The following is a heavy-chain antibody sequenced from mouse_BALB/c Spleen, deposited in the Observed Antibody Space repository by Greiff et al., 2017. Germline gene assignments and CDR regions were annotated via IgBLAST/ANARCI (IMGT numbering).Heavy chain of an antibody. CDR3: ARWGYEAWFAY. Sequence: VQLKESGPGLVKPSQSLSLTCTVTGYSITSDYAWNWIRQFPGNKLEWMGYISYSGSTSYNPSLKSRISITRDTSKNQFFLQLNSVTTEDTATYYCARWGYEAWFAYWGQGTLVTVSA. CDR1: GYSITSDYA. CDR2: ISYSGST. V-gene: IGHV3-2*02. D-gene: IGHD3-1*01. J-gene: IGHJ3*01.